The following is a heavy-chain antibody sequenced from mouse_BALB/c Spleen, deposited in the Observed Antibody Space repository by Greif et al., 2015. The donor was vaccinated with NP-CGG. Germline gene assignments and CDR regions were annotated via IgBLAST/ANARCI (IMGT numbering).Heavy chain of an antibody. Sequence: VQLQQSGPELVKPGASVKISCKASGYSFTGYYMHWVKQSHVKGLEWIGRINPYNGVTSYNQNFKDKASLTVDKSSSTAYMELHSLTSEDSAVYYCARYYDYEYYFDYWGQGTTLTVSS. V-gene: IGHV1-26*01. CDR1: GYSFTGYY. D-gene: IGHD2-4*01. CDR3: ARYYDYEYYFDY. J-gene: IGHJ2*01. CDR2: INPYNGVT.